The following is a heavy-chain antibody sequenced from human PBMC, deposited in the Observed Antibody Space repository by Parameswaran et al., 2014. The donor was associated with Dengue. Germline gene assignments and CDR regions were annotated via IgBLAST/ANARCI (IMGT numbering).Heavy chain of an antibody. J-gene: IGHJ6*02. Sequence: KWIRQPPGKGLEWVSYISSSSSTIYYADSVKGRFTISRDNAKNSLYLQMNSLRAEDTAVYYCARGGDLSYYYYGMDVWGQGTTVTVSS. V-gene: IGHV3-48*04. CDR2: ISSSSSTI. CDR3: ARGGDLSYYYYGMDV. D-gene: IGHD3-16*02.